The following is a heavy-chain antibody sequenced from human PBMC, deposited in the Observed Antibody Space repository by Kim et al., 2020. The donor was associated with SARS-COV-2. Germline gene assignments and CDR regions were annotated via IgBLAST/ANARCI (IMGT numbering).Heavy chain of an antibody. CDR1: GGSISSYY. CDR3: ARRAPMYSSGWYGREIYFDY. J-gene: IGHJ4*02. D-gene: IGHD6-19*01. CDR2: IYYSGST. V-gene: IGHV4-59*01. Sequence: SETLSLTCTVSGGSISSYYWSWIRQPPGKGLEWIGYIYYSGSTNYNPSLKSRVTISVDTSKNQFSLKLSSVTAADTAVYYCARRAPMYSSGWYGREIYFDYWGQGTLVTVSS.